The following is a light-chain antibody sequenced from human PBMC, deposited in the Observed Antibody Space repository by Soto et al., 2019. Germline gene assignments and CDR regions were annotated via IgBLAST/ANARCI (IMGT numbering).Light chain of an antibody. Sequence: DIQMTQSPSALSASVGDRVTITCRASQSISNYLNWYQQRPGKAPKLLISAASSLQSGVPSRFSGSGSGTDFTLTISSLQPEDFATYYCQQSYSTPRTFGQGTKVDIK. CDR3: QQSYSTPRT. J-gene: IGKJ1*01. CDR2: AAS. V-gene: IGKV1-39*01. CDR1: QSISNY.